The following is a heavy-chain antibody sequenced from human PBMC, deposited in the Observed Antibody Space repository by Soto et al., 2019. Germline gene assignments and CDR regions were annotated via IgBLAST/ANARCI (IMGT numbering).Heavy chain of an antibody. Sequence: SVKVSFKASGYTFTSYYMHWVRQAPGQGLEWMGIINPSCGITSYAQNCQGRVTMTRDTSTSTVYMELSSLRSEDTAVYYCARPYSSSWSNWFDPWGQGTLVTVSS. CDR1: GYTFTSYY. D-gene: IGHD6-13*01. CDR3: ARPYSSSWSNWFDP. V-gene: IGHV1-46*01. J-gene: IGHJ5*02. CDR2: INPSCGIT.